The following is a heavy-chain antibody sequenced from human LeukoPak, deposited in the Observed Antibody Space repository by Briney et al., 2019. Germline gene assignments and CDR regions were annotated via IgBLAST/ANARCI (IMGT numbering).Heavy chain of an antibody. D-gene: IGHD5-18*01. Sequence: GGSLRLSCAASGFTFSSFTMNWVRQAPGKGLEWVSAVSDNGNIHYSDSVKGRFTISRDNAKNSLYLQMNSLRDEDTAVYYCARDGLHTAHFDYWGQGTLVTVSS. J-gene: IGHJ4*02. CDR3: ARDGLHTAHFDY. V-gene: IGHV3-48*02. CDR1: GFTFSSFT. CDR2: VSDNGNI.